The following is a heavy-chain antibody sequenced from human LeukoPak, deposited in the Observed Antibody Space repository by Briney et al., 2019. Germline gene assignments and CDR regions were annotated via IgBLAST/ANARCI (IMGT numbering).Heavy chain of an antibody. Sequence: QTGGSLRLTCAASGFTFSSYAMSWVRQAPGKGLEWVSAISGSGGSTYYADSVKGRITISRDNSKNTLYLQMNSLRAEDTAVYYCAKGKREYGGLAWLIAYYYYYMDVWGKGTTVTVSS. CDR1: GFTFSSYA. J-gene: IGHJ6*03. D-gene: IGHD3-3*01. CDR2: ISGSGGST. CDR3: AKGKREYGGLAWLIAYYYYYMDV. V-gene: IGHV3-23*01.